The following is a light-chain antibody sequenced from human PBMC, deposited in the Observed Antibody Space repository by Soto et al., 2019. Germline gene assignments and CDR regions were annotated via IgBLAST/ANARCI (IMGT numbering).Light chain of an antibody. V-gene: IGLV2-14*03. CDR2: DVT. CDR1: SSDVGGYNY. J-gene: IGLJ2*01. Sequence: QSVLTQPASVSGSPGQSITISCTGTSSDVGGYNYVAWYQQHPGKAPKLMIYDVTNRPSGVSYRFSGSKSGNTASLTISGLQAEDEADYYCSSYTSSSAVVFGGGTQLTVL. CDR3: SSYTSSSAVV.